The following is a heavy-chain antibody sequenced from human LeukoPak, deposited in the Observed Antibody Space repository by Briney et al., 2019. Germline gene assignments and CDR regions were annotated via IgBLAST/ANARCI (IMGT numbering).Heavy chain of an antibody. CDR3: ARDTSVGAAYFDV. CDR2: ISSSSSTI. V-gene: IGHV3-48*01. D-gene: IGHD2-15*01. J-gene: IGHJ4*02. Sequence: GGSLRLSCAASGFTFGSYAMSWVRQAPGKGLEWVSYISSSSSTIYYADSVKGRFIISRDNSKNTLSLQMTTLRPDDTAIYYCARDTSVGAAYFDVWGQGALVAVSS. CDR1: GFTFGSYA.